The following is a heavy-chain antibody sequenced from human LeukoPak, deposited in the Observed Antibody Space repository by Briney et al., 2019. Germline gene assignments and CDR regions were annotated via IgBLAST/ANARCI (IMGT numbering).Heavy chain of an antibody. D-gene: IGHD2-2*01. Sequence: GGSLRLSCAASGFTFSSYGMHWVRQAPGKGLEWVAFVRYDGSNKYYADSVKGRFTISRDNSKNTLYLQMNSLRAEDTAVYYCAKDGQAVVPAATVDYWGQGTLVTVSS. CDR2: VRYDGSNK. V-gene: IGHV3-30*02. CDR1: GFTFSSYG. CDR3: AKDGQAVVPAATVDY. J-gene: IGHJ4*02.